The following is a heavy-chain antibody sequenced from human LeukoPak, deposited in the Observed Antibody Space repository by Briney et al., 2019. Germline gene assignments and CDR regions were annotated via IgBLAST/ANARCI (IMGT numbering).Heavy chain of an antibody. CDR3: SGDLNWHHDS. CDR2: SIPIFDRT. Sequence: ASVNVSFKASGGTFCSYTINWVRQAPGQGLEWMGRSIPIFDRTNYARNFQGRVTITADKSTTTVYMELTSLRSDDSAVYYCSGDLNWHHDSWGQGTLVTVSS. V-gene: IGHV1-69*08. D-gene: IGHD3-16*01. J-gene: IGHJ5*02. CDR1: GGTFCSYT.